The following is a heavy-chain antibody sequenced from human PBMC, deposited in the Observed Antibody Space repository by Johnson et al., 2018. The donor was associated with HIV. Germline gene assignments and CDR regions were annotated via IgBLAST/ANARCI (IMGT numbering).Heavy chain of an antibody. Sequence: QVQLVESGGGVVQPGRSLRVSRGASGFTFSSYDMHWVRQAPGKGLEWVAVITYDGTKKYFADSVKGRFNISRDNSKNTLYLQMNSLRAEDTAVYYCAAMDGSGSYWAFDIWGQGTMVTVSS. V-gene: IGHV3-30*03. CDR2: ITYDGTKK. CDR1: GFTFSSYD. J-gene: IGHJ3*02. CDR3: AAMDGSGSYWAFDI. D-gene: IGHD3-10*01.